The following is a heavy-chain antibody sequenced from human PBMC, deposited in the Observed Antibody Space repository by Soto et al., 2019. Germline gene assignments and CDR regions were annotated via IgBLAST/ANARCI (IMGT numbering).Heavy chain of an antibody. D-gene: IGHD3-9*01. CDR3: ARALTYYDILTGYYVGDY. V-gene: IGHV1-18*01. CDR2: ISAYNGNT. CDR1: GYTFTSYG. J-gene: IGHJ4*02. Sequence: ASVKVSCKASGYTFTSYGISWVRQAPGQGLEWMGWISAYNGNTNYAQKLQGRVTMTTDTSTSTAYMELRSLRSDDTAVYYCARALTYYDILTGYYVGDYWGQGTLVTVSS.